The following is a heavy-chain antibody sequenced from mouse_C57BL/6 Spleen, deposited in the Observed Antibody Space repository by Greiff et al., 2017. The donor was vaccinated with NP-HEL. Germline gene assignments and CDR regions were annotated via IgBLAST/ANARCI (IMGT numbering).Heavy chain of an antibody. V-gene: IGHV1-58*01. CDR3: ARSVTTVEHYFDY. CDR2: IYIGNGYT. D-gene: IGHD1-1*01. Sequence: EVQVVESGAELVRPGSSVKMSCKTSGYTFTSYGINWVKQRPGQGLEWIGYIYIGNGYTEYNEKFKGKATLTSDTSSSTAYMQLSSLTSEDSAIYFCARSVTTVEHYFDYWGQGTTLTVSS. J-gene: IGHJ2*01. CDR1: GYTFTSYG.